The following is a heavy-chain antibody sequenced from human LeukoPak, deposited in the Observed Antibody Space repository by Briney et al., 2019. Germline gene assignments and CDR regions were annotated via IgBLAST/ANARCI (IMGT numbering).Heavy chain of an antibody. D-gene: IGHD3-3*01. CDR3: AGEAYYDFWSGYPKRAFDI. CDR2: IKQDGSKK. Sequence: PGGSLRLSCAASGFTFSSYWMSWVRQAPGKGLEWVANIKQDGSKKYYVDSVKGRFTISRDNAKNSLYLQMNSLRAEDTAVYYCAGEAYYDFWSGYPKRAFDIWGQGTMVTVSS. J-gene: IGHJ3*02. CDR1: GFTFSSYW. V-gene: IGHV3-7*01.